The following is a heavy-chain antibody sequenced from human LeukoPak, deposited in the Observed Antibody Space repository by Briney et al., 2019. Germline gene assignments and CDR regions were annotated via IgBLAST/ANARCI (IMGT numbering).Heavy chain of an antibody. D-gene: IGHD6-13*01. CDR2: ISAYNGNT. J-gene: IGHJ6*03. CDR3: ARSGLAAAGLRHYYYYYYMDV. Sequence: ASVKVSCKASGYTFTSYGISWVRQAPGQGLEWMGWISAYNGNTNYAQKLQGRVTITTDTSTSTAYMELRSLRSDDTAVYYCARSGLAAAGLRHYYYYYYMDVWGKGTTVTVSS. CDR1: GYTFTSYG. V-gene: IGHV1-18*01.